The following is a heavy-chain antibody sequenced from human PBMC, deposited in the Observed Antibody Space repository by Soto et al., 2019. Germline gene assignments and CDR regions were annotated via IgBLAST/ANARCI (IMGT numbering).Heavy chain of an antibody. CDR2: IYYSGST. V-gene: IGHV4-59*01. Sequence: SETLSLTCTVSGGSISSYYWSWIRQPPGKGQEWIGYIYYSGSTNYNPSLKSRVTISVDTSKNQFSLKLSSVTAADTAVYYCARDAAAAADYYYYYGMDVWGQGTTVTVSS. D-gene: IGHD6-13*01. CDR3: ARDAAAAADYYYYYGMDV. CDR1: GGSISSYY. J-gene: IGHJ6*02.